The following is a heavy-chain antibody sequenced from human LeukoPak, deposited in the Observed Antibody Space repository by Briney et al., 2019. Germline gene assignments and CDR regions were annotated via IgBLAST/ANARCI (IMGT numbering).Heavy chain of an antibody. V-gene: IGHV3-48*01. J-gene: IGHJ4*02. CDR3: ARDLGLDY. CDR1: GFTFSGYS. D-gene: IGHD1-26*01. CDR2: ISSSSSSI. Sequence: GGSLRLSCAASGFTFSGYSMKCVRQAPGKGLEWVSYISSSSSSIYYADSVKGRLTISRDNAKNSLYLQMNSLRAEETAVYYCARDLGLDYWGQGTLVTVSS.